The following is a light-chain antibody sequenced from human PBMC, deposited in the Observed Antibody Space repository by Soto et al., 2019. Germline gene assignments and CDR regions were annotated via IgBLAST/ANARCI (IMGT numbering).Light chain of an antibody. V-gene: IGKV3-11*01. CDR2: DAS. Sequence: EIVLTQSPDTLSLSPGERATLSCRASQSVRSNSLAWYQRKSGQAPRLIIYDASNRDTGIPARFSGSGSGTDFTITITSLEPEDFAVYYCQQRSNWPSTFGGGTKVEI. CDR1: QSVRSN. J-gene: IGKJ4*01. CDR3: QQRSNWPST.